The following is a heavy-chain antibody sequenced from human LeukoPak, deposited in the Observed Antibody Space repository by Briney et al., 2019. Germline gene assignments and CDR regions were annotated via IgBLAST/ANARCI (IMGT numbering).Heavy chain of an antibody. Sequence: GGSLRLSCTASGFTFGDYAMSWIRQAPGKGLEWVGFIRSKAYGETADYAASVKGRFTISRDDFKAIAYLHMNSLKTEDTAVYHCTRDRGAYNLYDYWGQGTLVTVSS. J-gene: IGHJ4*02. D-gene: IGHD1-1*01. CDR2: IRSKAYGETA. CDR3: TRDRGAYNLYDY. V-gene: IGHV3-49*03. CDR1: GFTFGDYA.